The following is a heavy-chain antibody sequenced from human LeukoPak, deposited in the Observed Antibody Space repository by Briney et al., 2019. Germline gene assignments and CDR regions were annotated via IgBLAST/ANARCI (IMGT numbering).Heavy chain of an antibody. CDR1: GFTFSSYW. J-gene: IGHJ4*02. CDR3: ASHSGYYYDSSGYELDY. Sequence: PGGSLRLSCAASGFTFSSYWMHWVRQAPGKGLVWVSRINSDGSSTSYADSVKGRSTISRDNAKNTLHLQMNSLRAEDTAVYYCASHSGYYYDSSGYELDYWGQGTLVTVSS. V-gene: IGHV3-74*01. CDR2: INSDGSST. D-gene: IGHD3-22*01.